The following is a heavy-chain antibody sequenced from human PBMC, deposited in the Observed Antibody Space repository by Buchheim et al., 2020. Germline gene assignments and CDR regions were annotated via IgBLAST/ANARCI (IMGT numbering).Heavy chain of an antibody. CDR1: GFTFSSYG. J-gene: IGHJ6*02. CDR3: ARPYSSGHRYYYYGMDV. CDR2: IWYDGSNK. Sequence: QEQLVESGGGVVQPGRSLRLSCAASGFTFSSYGMHWVRQAPGKGLEWVAVIWYDGSNKYYADSVKGRFTISRDNSKNTLYLQMNSLRADDTAVYYCARPYSSGHRYYYYGMDVWGQGTT. V-gene: IGHV3-33*01. D-gene: IGHD6-19*01.